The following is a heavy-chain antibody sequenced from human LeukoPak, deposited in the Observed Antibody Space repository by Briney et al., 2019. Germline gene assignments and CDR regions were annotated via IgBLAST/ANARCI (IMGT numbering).Heavy chain of an antibody. CDR3: AKDLGVYCSSTSCADYYYYYGMDV. D-gene: IGHD2-2*01. Sequence: GGSLRLSCAASGFTFSSYAMRWVRQAPGKGLEWVSSTTDSGGRTYYADSVKGRFTISRDNSKNTLYLQMNSLRAEDTAVYYCAKDLGVYCSSTSCADYYYYYGMDVWGQGTTVTVSS. CDR1: GFTFSSYA. CDR2: TTDSGGRT. J-gene: IGHJ6*02. V-gene: IGHV3-23*01.